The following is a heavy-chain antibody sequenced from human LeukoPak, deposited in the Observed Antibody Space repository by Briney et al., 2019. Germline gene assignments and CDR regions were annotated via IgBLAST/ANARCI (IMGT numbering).Heavy chain of an antibody. Sequence: GGSPRLSCAASGFTFSSYWMSWVRQAPGKGLVWVSHINSDGRSTNYADSVKGRFTISRDNAKNTLYLQMNSLRAEDTAVYYCARDYDFDDYWGQGTLVTVSS. J-gene: IGHJ4*02. CDR3: ARDYDFDDY. CDR1: GFTFSSYW. V-gene: IGHV3-74*01. D-gene: IGHD3-3*01. CDR2: INSDGRST.